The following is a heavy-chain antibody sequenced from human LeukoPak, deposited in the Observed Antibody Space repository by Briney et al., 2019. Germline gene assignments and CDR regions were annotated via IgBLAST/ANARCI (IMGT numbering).Heavy chain of an antibody. D-gene: IGHD2-21*02. CDR3: AKDQGFVVVTAIHYAFDI. CDR1: GFTFSSYA. CDR2: IRYDGSNK. V-gene: IGHV3-30*02. J-gene: IGHJ3*02. Sequence: GGSLRLSCAASGFTFSSYAMHWVRQAPGKGLEWVAFIRYDGSNKYYADSVKGRFTISRDNSKNTLYLQMNSLRAEDTAVYYCAKDQGFVVVTAIHYAFDIWGQGTMVTVSS.